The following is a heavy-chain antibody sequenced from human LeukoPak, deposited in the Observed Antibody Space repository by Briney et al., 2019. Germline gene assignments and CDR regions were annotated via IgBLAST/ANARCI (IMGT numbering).Heavy chain of an antibody. J-gene: IGHJ4*02. D-gene: IGHD6-13*01. Sequence: QPGGSLRLSCVVSGFTFSTSWMAWVRQAPGKGLEWLANINKDGRQTYYVDSVKGRFTISRDNAENSLHLQMNSLRAEDTAAYYCAISLDAPGNYWGQGSLVTVSS. CDR3: AISLDAPGNY. V-gene: IGHV3-7*01. CDR2: INKDGRQT. CDR1: GFTFSTSW.